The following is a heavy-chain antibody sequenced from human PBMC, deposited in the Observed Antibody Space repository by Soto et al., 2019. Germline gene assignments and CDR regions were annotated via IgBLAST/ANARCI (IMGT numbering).Heavy chain of an antibody. J-gene: IGHJ4*02. CDR2: INHSGST. Sequence: SETLSLTCAVYGGSFSGYYWSWIRQPPGKGLEWIGEINHSGSTNYNPSLKSRVTISVDTSKNQFSLKLSSLTAADTAVYYCARGRLFDYWGQGTLVTVSS. CDR1: GGSFSGYY. V-gene: IGHV4-34*01. CDR3: ARGRLFDY.